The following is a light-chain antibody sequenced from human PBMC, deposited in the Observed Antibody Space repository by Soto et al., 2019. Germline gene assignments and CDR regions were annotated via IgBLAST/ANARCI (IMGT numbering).Light chain of an antibody. J-gene: IGKJ2*01. V-gene: IGKV3-20*01. CDR1: QIVSSRY. Sequence: VLTQSPGTLSLSPGERATLSCRASQIVSSRYIAWYQQRPGQAPRLLIYGASSRAAGIPDRFSGSGSGTEFTLTISRLEPEDSAVYHCQQYGSSPPTYTFGQGTKLEIK. CDR2: GAS. CDR3: QQYGSSPPTYT.